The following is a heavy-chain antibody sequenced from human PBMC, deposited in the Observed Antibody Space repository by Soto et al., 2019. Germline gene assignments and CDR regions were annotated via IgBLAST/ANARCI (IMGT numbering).Heavy chain of an antibody. Sequence: GWSLRLSCAASGFTFNNYAMNWVRQAPGKGLEWVATISGTGGSTYYADSVKGRFTISRDNSKNTLYLQMNSLRVEDTAVYYCAKDRLGGNFDYWGQGTQVTVSS. CDR1: GFTFNNYA. CDR3: AKDRLGGNFDY. J-gene: IGHJ4*02. CDR2: ISGTGGST. V-gene: IGHV3-23*01.